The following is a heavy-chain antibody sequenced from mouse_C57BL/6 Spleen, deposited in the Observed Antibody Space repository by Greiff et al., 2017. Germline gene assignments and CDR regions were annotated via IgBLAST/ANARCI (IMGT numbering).Heavy chain of an antibody. V-gene: IGHV1-26*01. CDR1: GYTFTDYY. CDR2: INPNNGGT. CDR3: ANYYGSSYVSDY. Sequence: EVQLQQSGPELVKPGASVKTSCKASGYTFTDYYMNWVKQSHGKSLEWIGDINPNNGGTSYNQKFKGKATLTVDKSSSTAYMELRSLTSEDSAVYYCANYYGSSYVSDYWGQGTTLTVSS. D-gene: IGHD1-1*01. J-gene: IGHJ2*01.